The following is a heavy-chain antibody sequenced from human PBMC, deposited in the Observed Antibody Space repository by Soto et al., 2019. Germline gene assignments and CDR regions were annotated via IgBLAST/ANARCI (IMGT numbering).Heavy chain of an antibody. CDR1: GYSFSDYD. D-gene: IGHD1-20*01. CDR2: MNPNSGNT. CDR3: ARDNRYNWNDEGWFDP. Sequence: ASVKVSCKASGYSFSDYDINWVRQATGQGPEWMGWMNPNSGNTGYAQKFQGRVAMTRNTSINTAYMELSSLGSEDTAVYYCARDNRYNWNDEGWFDPWGQGTLVTVSS. J-gene: IGHJ5*02. V-gene: IGHV1-8*01.